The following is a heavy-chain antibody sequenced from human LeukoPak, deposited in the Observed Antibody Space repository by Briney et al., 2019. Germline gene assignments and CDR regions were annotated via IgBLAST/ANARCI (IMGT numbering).Heavy chain of an antibody. J-gene: IGHJ1*01. CDR2: ISAYNGNT. D-gene: IGHD3-22*01. CDR3: ARDNHDSSGYYYSEYFQH. Sequence: ASVKVSCKASGYTFTSYGISWVRQAPGQGLEWMGWISAYNGNTNYAQKLQGRVAMTTDTSTSTAYMELRSLRSDDTAVYYCARDNHDSSGYYYSEYFQHWGQGTLVTVSS. V-gene: IGHV1-18*01. CDR1: GYTFTSYG.